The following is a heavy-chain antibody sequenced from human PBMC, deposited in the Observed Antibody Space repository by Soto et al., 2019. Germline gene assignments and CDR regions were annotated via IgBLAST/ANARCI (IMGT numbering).Heavy chain of an antibody. CDR1: GYTFTSYW. CDR3: ARHVSKYSSGWSGGDY. Sequence: PGESLKISCKGSGYTFTSYWITWVRQLPGKGLEWMGRIDPSDSYTNYSPSFQGHVTISADKSISTAYLQWSSLQASDTAMYYCARHVSKYSSGWSGGDYWGQGTLVTVSS. V-gene: IGHV5-10-1*01. D-gene: IGHD6-19*01. J-gene: IGHJ4*02. CDR2: IDPSDSYT.